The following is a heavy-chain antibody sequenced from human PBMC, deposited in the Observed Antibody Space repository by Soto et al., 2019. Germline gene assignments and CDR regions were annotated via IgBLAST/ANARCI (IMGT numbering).Heavy chain of an antibody. V-gene: IGHV4-34*01. CDR1: GGSFSGDY. CDR3: ARGLRFYYYFDL. D-gene: IGHD3-3*01. CDR2: INYNGNT. J-gene: IGHJ2*01. Sequence: SETLSLTCAVYGGSFSGDYWRWIRQPPGKGLEWIGEINYNGNTNYNPSLKSRVTISVDTSKNQFSLKLNSVTAADTAVYYCARGLRFYYYFDLWGRGTLVTVSS.